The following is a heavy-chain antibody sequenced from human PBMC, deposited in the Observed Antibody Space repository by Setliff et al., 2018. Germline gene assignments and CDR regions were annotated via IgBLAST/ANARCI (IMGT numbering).Heavy chain of an antibody. Sequence: LRVSCVPSGFTCSTYWMHWVSQAPGKGLVWVSRINTDGSSTSYADSVKGRFTISRDNAKNTLYLQMNSLRAEDTAVYYCARWRSSPFDPWGQGTLVTVSS. CDR3: ARWRSSPFDP. V-gene: IGHV3-74*01. CDR2: INTDGSST. CDR1: GFTCSTYW. J-gene: IGHJ5*02. D-gene: IGHD6-13*01.